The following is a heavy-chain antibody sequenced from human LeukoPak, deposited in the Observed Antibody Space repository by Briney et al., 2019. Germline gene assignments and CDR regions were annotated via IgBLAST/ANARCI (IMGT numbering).Heavy chain of an antibody. V-gene: IGHV4-39*07. D-gene: IGHD2-15*01. CDR3: ASLYCSGGSCYSEGYNWFDP. Sequence: SETLSLTCTVSGGSISSSSYYWGWIRQPPGKGLEWIGSIYYSGSTYYNPSLKSRVTISVDTSKNQFSLKLSSVTAADTAVYYCASLYCSGGSCYSEGYNWFDPWGQGTLVTVSS. CDR1: GGSISSSSYY. J-gene: IGHJ5*02. CDR2: IYYSGST.